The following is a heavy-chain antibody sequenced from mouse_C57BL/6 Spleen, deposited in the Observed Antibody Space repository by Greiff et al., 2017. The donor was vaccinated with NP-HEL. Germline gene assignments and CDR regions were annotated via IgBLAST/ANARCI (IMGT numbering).Heavy chain of an antibody. V-gene: IGHV6-3*01. CDR1: GFTFSNYW. CDR2: IRLKSDNYAT. Sequence: EVKVEESGGGLVQPGGSMKLSCVASGFTFSNYWMNWVRQSPEKGLEWVAQIRLKSDNYATHYAESVKGRFTISRDDSKSSVYLQMNNLRAEDTGIYYCTEVVYDGYYVGYWGQGTTLTVSS. CDR3: TEVVYDGYYVGY. J-gene: IGHJ2*01. D-gene: IGHD2-3*01.